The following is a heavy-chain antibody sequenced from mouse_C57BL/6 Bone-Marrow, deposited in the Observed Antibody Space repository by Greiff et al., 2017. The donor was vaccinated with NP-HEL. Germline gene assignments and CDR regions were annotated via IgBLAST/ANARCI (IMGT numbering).Heavy chain of an antibody. Sequence: DVKLVESGGGLVKPGGSLKLSCAASGFTFSDYGMHWVRQAPEKGLEWVAYISSGSSTIYYADTVKGRFTISRDNAKNTLFLQMTSLRSEDTAMYYCARTLLRPSRYFDVWGTGTTVTVSS. V-gene: IGHV5-17*01. CDR1: GFTFSDYG. D-gene: IGHD1-2*01. CDR2: ISSGSSTI. J-gene: IGHJ1*03. CDR3: ARTLLRPSRYFDV.